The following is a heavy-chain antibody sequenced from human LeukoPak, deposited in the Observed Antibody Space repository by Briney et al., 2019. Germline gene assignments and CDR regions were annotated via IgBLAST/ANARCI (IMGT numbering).Heavy chain of an antibody. CDR1: GYTFTSNY. CDR3: AKEAGAFDY. Sequence: ASVKVSCKASGYTFTSNYMDWVRQTPGQGLEWMGVINPSDGSTTYAQKFQGRVTLTRDTSTTTVHMELSSLTSEDTAEYYCAKEAGAFDYWGQGTLVTVSS. CDR2: INPSDGST. D-gene: IGHD1-26*01. J-gene: IGHJ4*02. V-gene: IGHV1-46*01.